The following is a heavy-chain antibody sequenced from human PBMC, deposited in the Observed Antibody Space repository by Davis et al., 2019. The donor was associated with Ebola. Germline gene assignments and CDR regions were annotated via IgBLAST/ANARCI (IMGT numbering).Heavy chain of an antibody. Sequence: MPGGSLRLSCSVSGGSLSNSVYYWGWIRQPPGRGLEWIGAVDYSGSTYYSPSLKSRVTMSVDTSKNQFSLELTSVTAADTAIYYCARLSSPWGQGILVTVSS. CDR1: GGSLSNSVYY. J-gene: IGHJ5*02. CDR2: VDYSGST. CDR3: ARLSSP. V-gene: IGHV4-39*01.